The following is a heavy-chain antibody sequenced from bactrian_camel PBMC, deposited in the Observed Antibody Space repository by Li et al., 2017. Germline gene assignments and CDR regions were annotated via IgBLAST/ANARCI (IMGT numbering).Heavy chain of an antibody. CDR2: INSGGSNT. V-gene: IGHV3S40*01. CDR1: GFAFSNND. Sequence: VQLVESGGGLVQPGGSLRLSCAASASGFAFSNNDMAWVRQAPGKGLEWVSAINSGGSNTYYADSVKGRFTVSRDSSKNTLYLQLHSLKTEDTAMYYCVATLGIRRDGYPYWGQGTQVTVS. D-gene: IGHD5*01. J-gene: IGHJ4*01. CDR3: VATLGIRRDGYPY.